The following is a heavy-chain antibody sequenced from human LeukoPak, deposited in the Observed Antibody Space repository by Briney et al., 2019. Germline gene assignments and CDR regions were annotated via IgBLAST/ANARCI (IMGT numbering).Heavy chain of an antibody. V-gene: IGHV3-74*01. CDR3: ARDRPHNWFDP. Sequence: PGGSLRLSCAASRIAFSNHWMHWVRQAPGKGLEWVSWINNDGSYAVYADSVRARFTISRDNAKNTLYLQMNGLRPEDTAVYYCARDRPHNWFDPWGQGTLVTVSS. CDR2: INNDGSYA. CDR1: RIAFSNHW. J-gene: IGHJ5*02.